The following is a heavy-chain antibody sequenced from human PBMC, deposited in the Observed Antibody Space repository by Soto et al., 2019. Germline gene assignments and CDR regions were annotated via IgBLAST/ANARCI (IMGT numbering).Heavy chain of an antibody. CDR2: TYYKSKWNN. J-gene: IGHJ6*02. Sequence: SQTLSLTCAISGDSVSSNSAAWNWIRQSPSRGLEWLGRTYYKSKWNNDYALSVKSRITINPDTSKNQFSLQLNSVTPEDTAVYYCAREVAGYSSGWYPGNYYYYYGMDVWGQGTTVTVSS. V-gene: IGHV6-1*01. CDR3: AREVAGYSSGWYPGNYYYYYGMDV. CDR1: GDSVSSNSAA. D-gene: IGHD6-19*01.